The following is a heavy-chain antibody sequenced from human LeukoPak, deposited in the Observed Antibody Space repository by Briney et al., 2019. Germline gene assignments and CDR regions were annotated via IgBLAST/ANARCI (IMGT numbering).Heavy chain of an antibody. CDR1: GFTVSSNY. CDR3: AKPLRYFDWLLSY. CDR2: IYSGGST. D-gene: IGHD3-9*01. J-gene: IGHJ4*02. V-gene: IGHV3-66*04. Sequence: GGSLRLSCAASGFTVSSNYMSWVRQAPGKGLEWVSVIYSGGSTYYADSVKGRFTISRDNSKNTLYLQMNSLRAEDTAVYYCAKPLRYFDWLLSYWGQGTLVTVSS.